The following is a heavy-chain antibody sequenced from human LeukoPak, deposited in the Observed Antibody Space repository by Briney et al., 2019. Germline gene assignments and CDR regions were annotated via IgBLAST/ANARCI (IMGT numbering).Heavy chain of an antibody. CDR3: ARRVVGATIDAFDI. Sequence: SETLSLTCTVSGGSISNTSYYWGWIRQPPGKGLEWIGSIYYSGSTYYNPSLKSRVTIFVDTSKNQLSLKLSSVTGANTAVYYCARRVVGATIDAFDIWGQGTMVTVSS. CDR2: IYYSGST. D-gene: IGHD1-26*01. J-gene: IGHJ3*02. V-gene: IGHV4-39*01. CDR1: GGSISNTSYY.